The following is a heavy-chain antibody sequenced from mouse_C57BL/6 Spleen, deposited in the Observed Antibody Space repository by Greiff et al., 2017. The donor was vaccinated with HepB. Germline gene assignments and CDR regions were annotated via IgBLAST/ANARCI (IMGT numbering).Heavy chain of an antibody. CDR2: ISSGGDYI. V-gene: IGHV5-9-1*02. Sequence: EVKLEESGEGLVKPGGSLKLSCAASGFTFSSYAMSWVRQTPEKRLEWVAYISSGGDYIYYADTVKGRFTISRDNARNTLYLQMSSLKSEDTAMYYSTRFYDYGPGDYWGQGTSVTVSS. D-gene: IGHD2-4*01. J-gene: IGHJ4*01. CDR3: TRFYDYGPGDY. CDR1: GFTFSSYA.